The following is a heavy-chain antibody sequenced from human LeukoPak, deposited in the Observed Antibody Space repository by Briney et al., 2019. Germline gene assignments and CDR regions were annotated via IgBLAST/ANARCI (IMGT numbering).Heavy chain of an antibody. Sequence: GRSLRLSCAASGLTFSSFGMHWVRQAPGKGLEWVAVTSFDGGDKHYADSVKGRFTISRDNSKNTLYLQMNTPRVEDTAVYYCAKGRLLGAPWGMDVWGQGTTVTVSS. J-gene: IGHJ6*02. CDR1: GLTFSSFG. V-gene: IGHV3-30*18. CDR3: AKGRLLGAPWGMDV. CDR2: TSFDGGDK. D-gene: IGHD1-26*01.